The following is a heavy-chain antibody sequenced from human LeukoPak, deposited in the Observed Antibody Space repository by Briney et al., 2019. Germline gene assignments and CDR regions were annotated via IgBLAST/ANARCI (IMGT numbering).Heavy chain of an antibody. CDR3: ARGGSYYPGRFDY. CDR2: IYSGGST. CDR1: GFTVSSNY. V-gene: IGHV3-66*01. D-gene: IGHD1-26*01. Sequence: GGSLRLSCAASGFTVSSNYMSWVRQAPGKGLEWVSVIYSGGSTYYADSVKGRFTISRDNSKNMLYLQMNSLRAEDTAVYYCARGGSYYPGRFDYWGQGTLVTVSS. J-gene: IGHJ4*02.